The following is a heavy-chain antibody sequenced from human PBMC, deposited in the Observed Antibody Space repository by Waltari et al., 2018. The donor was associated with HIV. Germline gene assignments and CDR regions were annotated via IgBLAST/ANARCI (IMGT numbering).Heavy chain of an antibody. J-gene: IGHJ4*02. Sequence: EVQLVETGGGLIQPGGSLRLSCAASGLSVSSTYMNRVRQAPGKGLEWVSVIYRSGDAYYADFVKGRFTISRDNSKNTLYLQMNSLRAEDTAVYYCARVRSIMGRFLGFDYWGQGTLVTVSS. V-gene: IGHV3-53*02. CDR1: GLSVSSTY. CDR3: ARVRSIMGRFLGFDY. D-gene: IGHD3-3*02. CDR2: IYRSGDA.